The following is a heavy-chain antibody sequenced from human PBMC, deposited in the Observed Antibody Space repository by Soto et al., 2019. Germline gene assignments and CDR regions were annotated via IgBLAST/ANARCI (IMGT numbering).Heavy chain of an antibody. CDR3: ARHVLGYCSGGSCYSGPYYFDY. D-gene: IGHD2-15*01. J-gene: IGHJ4*02. CDR1: GYSFTSYW. V-gene: IGHV5-51*01. Sequence: GESLKISCKGSGYSFTSYWIGWVRQMPGKGLEWMGIIYPGDSDTRNNPSFQGQVTISADKSISTAYLQWSSLKASDTAKYYWARHVLGYCSGGSCYSGPYYFDYWGQGTLVTVSS. CDR2: IYPGDSDT.